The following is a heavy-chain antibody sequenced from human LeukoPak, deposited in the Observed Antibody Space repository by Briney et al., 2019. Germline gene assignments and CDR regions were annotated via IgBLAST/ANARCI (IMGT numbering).Heavy chain of an antibody. D-gene: IGHD3-22*01. V-gene: IGHV3-33*06. Sequence: RSLRLSCAASGFSFSSYGMHWVRQAPGKGLEWVAVIWSDGINKYYADSVRGRFTVSRDNSKNTLYLQMNSLRAEDTAVYYCANENYYDSSGYVDYWGQGTLVTVSS. CDR1: GFSFSSYG. J-gene: IGHJ4*02. CDR2: IWSDGINK. CDR3: ANENYYDSSGYVDY.